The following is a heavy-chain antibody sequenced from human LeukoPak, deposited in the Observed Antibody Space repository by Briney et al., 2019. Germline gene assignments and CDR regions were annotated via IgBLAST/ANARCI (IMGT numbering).Heavy chain of an antibody. CDR3: TRGSSGRRDN. J-gene: IGHJ4*02. V-gene: IGHV1-8*01. Sequence: ASVKVSCKASLYTFTSCDMNRVRQATGQGLEWMGWMNPNSGNTGYGQSFQGRITMTRDISIGTAYMELSNLTSEDTAIYYCTRGSSGRRDNWGQGTLVTVSA. CDR1: LYTFTSCD. CDR2: MNPNSGNT. D-gene: IGHD6-19*01.